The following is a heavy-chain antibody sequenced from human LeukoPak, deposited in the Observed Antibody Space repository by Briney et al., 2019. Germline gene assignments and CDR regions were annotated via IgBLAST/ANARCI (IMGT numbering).Heavy chain of an antibody. CDR1: GGSISSYY. V-gene: IGHV4-38-2*02. Sequence: SETLSLTCTVSGGSISSYYWGWIRQPPGKGLEWIGSIYHSGSTYYNPSLKSRVTISVDTSKNQFSLKLSSVTAADTAVYYCARDPVRGYDSSGYYGGNYWGQGTLVTVSS. CDR3: ARDPVRGYDSSGYYGGNY. CDR2: IYHSGST. D-gene: IGHD3-22*01. J-gene: IGHJ4*02.